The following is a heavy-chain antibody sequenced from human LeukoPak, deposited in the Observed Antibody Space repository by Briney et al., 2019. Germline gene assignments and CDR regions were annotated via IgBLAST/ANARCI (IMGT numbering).Heavy chain of an antibody. J-gene: IGHJ4*02. CDR2: FSHTGSP. CDR3: ARPRLLFGSGPILV. V-gene: IGHV4-39*07. CDR1: GGSISSGSYS. Sequence: SETLSLTCTVSGGSISSGSYSWTWIRQPPGKGLEWIGEFSHTGSPIYNPSLKSRVNISIDTSKNQFSLRLTSVTAADTAVYFCARPRLLFGSGPILVWGQGTLVTVSS. D-gene: IGHD3-10*01.